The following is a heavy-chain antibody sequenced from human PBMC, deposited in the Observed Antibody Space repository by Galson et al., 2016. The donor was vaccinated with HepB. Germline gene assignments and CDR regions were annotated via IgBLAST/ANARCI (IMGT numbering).Heavy chain of an antibody. CDR2: IWFAGSHK. V-gene: IGHV3-33*01. Sequence: SLRLSCSASGFTFTDYGMHWVRQAPGQGPEWVAVIWFAGSHKFYADSVRGRFTISRDDSINTVFLHMTRLTVEDTAVYFCTRVSGRVAYYDFWTPESWGQGTLVTVSS. CDR3: TRVSGRVAYYDFWTPES. J-gene: IGHJ4*02. CDR1: GFTFTDYG. D-gene: IGHD3-3*01.